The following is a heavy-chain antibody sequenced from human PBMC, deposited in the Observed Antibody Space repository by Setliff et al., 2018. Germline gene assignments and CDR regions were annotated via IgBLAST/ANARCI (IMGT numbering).Heavy chain of an antibody. D-gene: IGHD3-22*01. CDR1: GYTFTSHY. V-gene: IGHV1-46*01. CDR2: INTSSGRT. J-gene: IGHJ3*02. CDR3: ARDVFPYHYEGAFDI. Sequence: ASVKVSCKASGYTFTSHYMHWVRQAPGLWLEWMGTINTSSGRTSYAQKFQGRVTMTRDTSTSTVYMDMSSLRSEDTAVYYCARDVFPYHYEGAFDIWGQGTMVTVSS.